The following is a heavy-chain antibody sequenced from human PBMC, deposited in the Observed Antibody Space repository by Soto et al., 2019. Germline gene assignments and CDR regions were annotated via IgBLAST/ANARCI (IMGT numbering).Heavy chain of an antibody. CDR3: ARDLAPYCSGGSCYPPFDY. D-gene: IGHD2-15*01. CDR1: GGTFSSYA. V-gene: IGHV1-69*12. CDR2: IIPIFGTA. Sequence: QVQLVQSGAEVKKPGSSVKVSCKASGGTFSSYAISWVRQAPGQGLEWMGGIIPIFGTANYAQKFQGRVTIPADESTSTAYMELSSLRSEDTAVYYCARDLAPYCSGGSCYPPFDYWGQGTLVTVSS. J-gene: IGHJ4*02.